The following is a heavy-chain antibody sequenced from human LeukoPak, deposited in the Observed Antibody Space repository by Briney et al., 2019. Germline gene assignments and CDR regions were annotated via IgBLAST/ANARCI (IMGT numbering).Heavy chain of an antibody. V-gene: IGHV1-2*02. CDR1: GYTFTGYY. CDR3: ARVALQLGYCSGGSCWVDY. D-gene: IGHD2-15*01. CDR2: INPNSGDT. Sequence: ASVKVSCKTSGYTFTGYYTHWVRQAPGQGLEWMGWINPNSGDTNYAQKFQGRVTMTRDTSISTAYMELSRLRSDDTAVYYCARVALQLGYCSGGSCWVDYWGQGTLVTVSS. J-gene: IGHJ4*02.